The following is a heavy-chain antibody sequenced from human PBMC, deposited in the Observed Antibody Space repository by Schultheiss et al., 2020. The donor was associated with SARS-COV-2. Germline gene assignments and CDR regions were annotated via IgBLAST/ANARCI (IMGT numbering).Heavy chain of an antibody. D-gene: IGHD3-10*01. V-gene: IGHV4-39*07. CDR1: GGSISSSSYY. Sequence: SETLSLTCAVSGGSISSSSYYWGWIRQPPGKGLEWIGSIYYSGSTNYNPSLKSRVTISVDTSKNQFSLKLSSVTAADTAVYYCARCYYYGSGSSLGYYYGMDVWGQGTTVTVSS. J-gene: IGHJ6*02. CDR2: IYYSGST. CDR3: ARCYYYGSGSSLGYYYGMDV.